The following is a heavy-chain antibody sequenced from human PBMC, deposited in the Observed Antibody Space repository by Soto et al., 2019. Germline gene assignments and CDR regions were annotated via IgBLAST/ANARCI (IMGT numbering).Heavy chain of an antibody. D-gene: IGHD3-10*01. CDR1: GYTFIGHY. Sequence: ASAKVSCKASGYTFIGHYMHWVRQVSGRRLEFLGWLKSDNGGTYYAPKFQGRVTFTRDTSKTTAYMEMSDLQSDDRAGYFCAGGLCPLGSGSPCPTFCMDVWGQGTTVTVSS. CDR3: AGGLCPLGSGSPCPTFCMDV. V-gene: IGHV1-2*02. CDR2: LKSDNGGT. J-gene: IGHJ6*02.